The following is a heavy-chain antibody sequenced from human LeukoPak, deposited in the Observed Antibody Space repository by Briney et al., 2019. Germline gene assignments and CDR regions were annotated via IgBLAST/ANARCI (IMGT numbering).Heavy chain of an antibody. CDR3: AKDIGTIFGVVIDAFDI. D-gene: IGHD3-3*01. V-gene: IGHV3-43*01. Sequence: GGSLRLSCAASGFTFDDYTMHWVRRAPGKGPEWVSLIGWDGGSTYYADSVKGRFTISRDNSKNSLYLQMNSLRTEDTALYYCAKDIGTIFGVVIDAFDIWGQGTMVTVSS. CDR2: IGWDGGST. CDR1: GFTFDDYT. J-gene: IGHJ3*02.